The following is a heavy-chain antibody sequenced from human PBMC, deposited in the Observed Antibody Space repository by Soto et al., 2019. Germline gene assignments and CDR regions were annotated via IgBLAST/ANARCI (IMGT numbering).Heavy chain of an antibody. D-gene: IGHD3-22*01. J-gene: IGHJ4*02. V-gene: IGHV3-23*01. Sequence: EVQLLESGGGLVQPGGSLRLSCAASGFTFSSYAMSWVRQAPGKGLEWVSAIGGSGGSTYYADSVKGRFTISRDNSKNTLYLQMNSLRAEDTAVYYCAKDSYDSSGYYDSWGQGTLVTVSS. CDR2: IGGSGGST. CDR1: GFTFSSYA. CDR3: AKDSYDSSGYYDS.